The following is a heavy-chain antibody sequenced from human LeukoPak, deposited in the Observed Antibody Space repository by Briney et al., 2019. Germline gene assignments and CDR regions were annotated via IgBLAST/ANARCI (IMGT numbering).Heavy chain of an antibody. CDR2: ISYDGSNK. V-gene: IGHV3-30*03. Sequence: SGGSLRLSCAAPGFTFSSYWMSWVRQAPGKGLEWVAVISYDGSNKYYADSVKGRFTISRDNSKNTLYLQLNSLRAEDTAVYYCARCPWDSGYDYRQPPDNWFDPWGQGTLVTVSS. D-gene: IGHD5-12*01. J-gene: IGHJ5*02. CDR1: GFTFSSYW. CDR3: ARCPWDSGYDYRQPPDNWFDP.